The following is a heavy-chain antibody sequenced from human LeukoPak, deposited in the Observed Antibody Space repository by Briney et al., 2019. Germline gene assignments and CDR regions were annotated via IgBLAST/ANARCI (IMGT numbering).Heavy chain of an antibody. V-gene: IGHV4-38-2*02. CDR1: GYSISSGYY. CDR2: FYHSGST. J-gene: IGHJ5*02. CDR3: ARCKGRVSWFDP. D-gene: IGHD2/OR15-2a*01. Sequence: SETLSLTCTVSGYSISSGYYWGWIRQPPGKGLEWVGSFYHSGSTYYNPSLKSRVTVSVDTSKNQFSLKLRSVTAADTAVYYCARCKGRVSWFDPWGQGTLVTVSS.